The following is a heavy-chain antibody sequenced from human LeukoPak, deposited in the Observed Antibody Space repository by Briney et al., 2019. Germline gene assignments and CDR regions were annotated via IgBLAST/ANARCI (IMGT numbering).Heavy chain of an antibody. CDR1: GFTFSSYG. J-gene: IGHJ4*02. CDR3: ARAYSSGWYGDFDY. Sequence: GGSLRLSCAASGFTFSSYGMSWVRQSPGKGLEWVAVISYDGSNKYFADSVKGRFTISRDNSKNTLYLQMNSLRAEDTAVYYCARAYSSGWYGDFDYWGQGTLVTVSS. V-gene: IGHV3-30*03. D-gene: IGHD6-19*01. CDR2: ISYDGSNK.